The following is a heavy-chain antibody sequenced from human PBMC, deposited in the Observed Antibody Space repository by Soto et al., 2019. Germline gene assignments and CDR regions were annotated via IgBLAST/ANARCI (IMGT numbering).Heavy chain of an antibody. CDR1: SSSIRVSY. CDR2: VYYRGST. Sequence: SETLSLTCTVYSSSIRVSYWSWIRKPPGKGLEWIGYVYYRGSTGYIPSLKSRLSISVDMSKNQFSLRLTSVTAADAAVYYCARHKSLAVAGTTRFAPWAQGIQVTVS. V-gene: IGHV4-59*08. J-gene: IGHJ5*02. D-gene: IGHD6-19*01. CDR3: ARHKSLAVAGTTRFAP.